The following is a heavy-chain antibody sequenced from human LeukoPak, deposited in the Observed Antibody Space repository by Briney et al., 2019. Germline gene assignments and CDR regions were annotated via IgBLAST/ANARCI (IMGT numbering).Heavy chain of an antibody. CDR1: GVTFSSYG. Sequence: ARGSLRLSSAASGVTFSSYGMHCVRQAPRKGPEWVAVIWYDGSNKYYADSVKGRFTISRDNSKNTLYLQMNSLRAEDTAVYYCARDRITMVRGVDYYFDYWGQGTLVTVSS. V-gene: IGHV3-33*01. D-gene: IGHD3-10*01. CDR3: ARDRITMVRGVDYYFDY. J-gene: IGHJ4*02. CDR2: IWYDGSNK.